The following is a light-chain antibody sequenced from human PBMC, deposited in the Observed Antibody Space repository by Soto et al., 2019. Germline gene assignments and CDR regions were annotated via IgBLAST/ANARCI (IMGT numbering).Light chain of an antibody. CDR3: QQYNNWWT. V-gene: IGKV3-15*01. CDR1: QSISSN. J-gene: IGKJ1*01. Sequence: EIVTTHSPATLSESPAERASLSCRASQSISSNLAWYQQKPGQAPRLLMSRTSSRATGFPARFSGSGSGTEFNLTISSLKSEDSAVYYCQQYNNWWTFGQGTKVDIK. CDR2: RTS.